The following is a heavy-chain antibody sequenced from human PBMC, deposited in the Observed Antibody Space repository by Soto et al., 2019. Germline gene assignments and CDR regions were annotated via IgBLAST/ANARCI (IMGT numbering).Heavy chain of an antibody. CDR2: MYYSGST. D-gene: IGHD3-22*01. J-gene: IGHJ5*02. CDR3: ARDLRYYDSSGYYGPAWFEL. CDR1: GGSVSSGSYY. Sequence: PSETLSLTCTVSGGSVSSGSYYWSWIRQPPGEGLEWIGYMYYSGSTNYNPSLKSRVTISVDTSKNQFSLKLSSVTAADTAVYYCARDLRYYDSSGYYGPAWFELWGQRTLV. V-gene: IGHV4-61*01.